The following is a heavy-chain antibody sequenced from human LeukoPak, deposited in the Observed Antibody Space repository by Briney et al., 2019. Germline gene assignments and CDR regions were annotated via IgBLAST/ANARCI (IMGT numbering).Heavy chain of an antibody. Sequence: PSETLSLTCTVSGGSISSSSYYWGWIRQPPGKGLEWIGSIYYSGSTYYNPSLKRRVTISVDTSKNQFSLKLSSVTAADTAVYYCADYGDYGSFDYWGQGTLVTVSS. CDR2: IYYSGST. CDR3: ADYGDYGSFDY. J-gene: IGHJ4*02. D-gene: IGHD4-17*01. V-gene: IGHV4-39*01. CDR1: GGSISSSSYY.